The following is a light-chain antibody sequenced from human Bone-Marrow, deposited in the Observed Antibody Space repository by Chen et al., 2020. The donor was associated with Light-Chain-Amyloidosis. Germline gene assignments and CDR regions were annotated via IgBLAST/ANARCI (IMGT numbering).Light chain of an antibody. CDR3: SSYAGSDHFAV. V-gene: IGLV2-8*01. CDR1: SRDIGAYYF. CDR2: EVT. J-gene: IGLJ2*01. Sequence: QSALTQPPSASGSLGQSVSISCTGTSRDIGAYYFVSWYQHHPGKAPKLIIYEVTKRPSGVPYRCSGSKSGFTATLTVSGLQADDEADYYCSSYAGSDHFAVFGGGTKVTVL.